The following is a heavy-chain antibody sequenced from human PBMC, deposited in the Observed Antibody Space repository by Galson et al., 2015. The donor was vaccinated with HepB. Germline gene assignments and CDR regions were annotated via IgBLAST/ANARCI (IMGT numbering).Heavy chain of an antibody. V-gene: IGHV4-39*01. CDR3: VRHQLAHGYGSDD. J-gene: IGHJ3*01. CDR2: MYYSGST. D-gene: IGHD1-1*01. Sequence: ETLSLTCSVSGGSVTRTTYYCGWIRQPPGKGLEWIGSMYYSGSTYYNPSLKSRVSISIDTSKNQFSLKVRSVTAADTAVYYCVRHQLAHGYGSDDWGQGKMVTVSS. CDR1: GGSVTRTTYY.